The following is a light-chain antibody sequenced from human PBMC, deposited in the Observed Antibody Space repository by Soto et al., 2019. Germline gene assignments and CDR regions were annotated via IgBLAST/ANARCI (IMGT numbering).Light chain of an antibody. Sequence: DIQMTQSPSSLSASVGDRVTFTFRAIQGISSYLNWYQQTPGKSPKFLIYAASNLQGGVPSRFSGSGSGTEFTLTISSLQPEDFATYYCQQSYSTPLSITFGQGTRLEIK. V-gene: IGKV1-39*01. CDR3: QQSYSTPLSIT. J-gene: IGKJ5*01. CDR2: AAS. CDR1: QGISSY.